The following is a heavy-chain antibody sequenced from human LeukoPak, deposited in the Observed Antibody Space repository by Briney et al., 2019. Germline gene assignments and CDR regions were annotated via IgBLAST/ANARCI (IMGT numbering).Heavy chain of an antibody. J-gene: IGHJ6*03. V-gene: IGHV1-18*01. CDR3: ARHSSSSYYYYYYMDV. CDR2: ISAYNGNT. CDR1: GYTFTSYG. Sequence: ASVTLSCTASGYTFTSYGISWVRQAPGQGLEWMGWISAYNGNTNYAQKLQGRVTMTTDTSTSTAYMELRSLRSDDTAVYYCARHSSSSYYYYYYMDVWGKGTTVTVSS. D-gene: IGHD6-6*01.